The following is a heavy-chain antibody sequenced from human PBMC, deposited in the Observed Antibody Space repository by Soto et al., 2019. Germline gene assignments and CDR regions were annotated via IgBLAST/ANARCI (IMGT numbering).Heavy chain of an antibody. V-gene: IGHV1-18*01. Sequence: ASVKVSCKASGYTFTSYGISWVRQAPGQGLEWMGWISAYNGNTNYAQKLQGRVTMTTDTSTSTAYMELRSLRSDDTAVYYCAGGRLATEYYYGSGETSLPYYWGQGTLVTVSS. CDR1: GYTFTSYG. CDR2: ISAYNGNT. D-gene: IGHD3-10*01. CDR3: AGGRLATEYYYGSGETSLPYY. J-gene: IGHJ4*02.